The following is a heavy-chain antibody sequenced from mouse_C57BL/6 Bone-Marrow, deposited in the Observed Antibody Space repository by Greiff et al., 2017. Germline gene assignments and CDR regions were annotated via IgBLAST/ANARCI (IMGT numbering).Heavy chain of an antibody. V-gene: IGHV5-6*01. Sequence: EVQLVEPGGDLVKPGGSLKLSCAASGFTFSSYGMSWVRQTPDKRLEWVATISSGGSYTYYPDSVKGRFTISRDNAKNTLYLQMSSLKSEDTAMYYCARQGYEYLDYWGQGTTLTVSA. CDR1: GFTFSSYG. CDR2: ISSGGSYT. D-gene: IGHD2-10*02. J-gene: IGHJ2*01. CDR3: ARQGYEYLDY.